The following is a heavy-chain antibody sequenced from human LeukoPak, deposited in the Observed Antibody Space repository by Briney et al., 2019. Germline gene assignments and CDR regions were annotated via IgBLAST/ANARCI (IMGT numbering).Heavy chain of an antibody. Sequence: GGSLRLSCVASGLAFSSYSMHWVRQAPGKGLEWVAVISYDGSNKYYADSVKGRFTISRDNSKNTLYLQMNSLRAEDTAVYYCARESTVTMGDYYFDYWGQGTLVTVSS. J-gene: IGHJ4*02. CDR2: ISYDGSNK. D-gene: IGHD4-17*01. V-gene: IGHV3-30*04. CDR1: GLAFSSYS. CDR3: ARESTVTMGDYYFDY.